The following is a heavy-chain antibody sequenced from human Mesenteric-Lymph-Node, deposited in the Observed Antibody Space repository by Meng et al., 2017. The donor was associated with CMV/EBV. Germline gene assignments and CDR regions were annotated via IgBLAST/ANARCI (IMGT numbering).Heavy chain of an antibody. CDR2: IYSGGST. J-gene: IGHJ4*02. Sequence: GGSLRLSCAASGFTVSSNYMSWVRQAPGKGLEWVSVIYSGGSTYYADSVKGRFTISRDNSKNTLYLQMNSLRAEDTAVYYCARAYCSSTSCYRAGGYYFDYWGQGTLVTVSS. V-gene: IGHV3-66*02. CDR3: ARAYCSSTSCYRAGGYYFDY. D-gene: IGHD2-2*02. CDR1: GFTVSSNY.